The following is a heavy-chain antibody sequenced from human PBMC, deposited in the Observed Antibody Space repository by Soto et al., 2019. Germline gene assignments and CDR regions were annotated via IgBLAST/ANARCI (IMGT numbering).Heavy chain of an antibody. CDR1: GFTFSSYE. V-gene: IGHV3-48*03. CDR2: ISIGGDTI. D-gene: IGHD2-2*01. CDR3: ARIYAHLDY. Sequence: LRLSCAASGFTFSSYEMHWVRQAPGKGLEWVSYISIGGDTIYYADSVKGRFTISRDNAKNSLYLQMNSLRAEDTAVYYCARIYAHLDYWGQGTLVTVSS. J-gene: IGHJ4*02.